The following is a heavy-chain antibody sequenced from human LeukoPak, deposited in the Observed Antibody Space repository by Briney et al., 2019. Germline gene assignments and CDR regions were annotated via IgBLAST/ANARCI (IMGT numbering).Heavy chain of an antibody. CDR1: GGSISSYY. V-gene: IGHV4-59*12. D-gene: IGHD6-13*01. CDR2: IYYSGST. J-gene: IGHJ6*02. Sequence: SETLSLTCTVSGGSISSYYWSWIRQPPGKGLEWIGYIYYSGSTNYNPSLKSRVTISVDTSKNQFSLKLSSVTAADTAVYYCARELIRYSSSWYSPGYYYYGMDVWGQGTTVTVSS. CDR3: ARELIRYSSSWYSPGYYYYGMDV.